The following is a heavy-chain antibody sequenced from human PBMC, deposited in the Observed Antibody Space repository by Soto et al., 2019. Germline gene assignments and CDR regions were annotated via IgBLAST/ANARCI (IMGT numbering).Heavy chain of an antibody. CDR1: GGPFSSYT. Sequence: SVKVSCKASGGPFSSYTISWVRQGPGQGLEWMGGIIPIFGTGNYAQKFQGRVTITADESTSTAYMELSRLRSDDTAVYYCARATDYYGSGDYYAMDVWGQGTTLTVSS. J-gene: IGHJ6*02. CDR2: IIPIFGTG. V-gene: IGHV1-69*13. CDR3: ARATDYYGSGDYYAMDV. D-gene: IGHD3-10*01.